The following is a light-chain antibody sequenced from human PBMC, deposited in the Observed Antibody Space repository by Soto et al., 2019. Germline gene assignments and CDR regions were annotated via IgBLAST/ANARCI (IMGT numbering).Light chain of an antibody. Sequence: EVVLTQSPLSLPVTLGQPASISCSSSQSLLYSDGHTYLNWFQQRTGQSPRRILYKISYRDSGVPDKFSGSGSDTEVTLRISRLEPEDGGIYFCMQGTHWPWTLGQGTRVQIK. CDR3: MQGTHWPWT. J-gene: IGKJ1*01. CDR1: QSLLYSDGHTY. V-gene: IGKV2-30*01. CDR2: KIS.